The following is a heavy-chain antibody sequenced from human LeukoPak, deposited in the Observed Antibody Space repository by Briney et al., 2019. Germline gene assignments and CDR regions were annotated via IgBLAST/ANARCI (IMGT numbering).Heavy chain of an antibody. CDR3: ASGIAVAGSYYFDY. J-gene: IGHJ4*02. D-gene: IGHD6-19*01. V-gene: IGHV4-39*07. Sequence: SETLPLTCTVSGGSISSSSYYWGWIRQPPGKGLEWIGSIYYSGSTYYNPSLKSRVTISVDTSKNQFSLKLSSVTAADTAVYYCASGIAVAGSYYFDYWGQGTLVTVSS. CDR1: GGSISSSSYY. CDR2: IYYSGST.